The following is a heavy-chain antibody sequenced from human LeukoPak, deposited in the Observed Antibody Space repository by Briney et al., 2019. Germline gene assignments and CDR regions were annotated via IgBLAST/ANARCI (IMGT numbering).Heavy chain of an antibody. CDR1: GYTFTSYA. J-gene: IGHJ6*03. V-gene: IGHV1-69*06. CDR2: IIPIFGTA. CDR3: ARGGGYDRTYYYYYMDV. D-gene: IGHD5-12*01. Sequence: ASVKVSCKASGYTFTSYAISWVRQAPGQGLEWMGGIIPIFGTANYAQKFQGRVTITADKSTSTAYMELSSLRSEDTAVYYCARGGGYDRTYYYYYMDVWGKGTTVTVSS.